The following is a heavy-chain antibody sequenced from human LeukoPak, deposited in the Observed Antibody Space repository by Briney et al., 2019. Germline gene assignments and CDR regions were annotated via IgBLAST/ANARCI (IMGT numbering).Heavy chain of an antibody. D-gene: IGHD5-18*01. CDR1: GGSISSSNW. V-gene: IGHV4-4*02. Sequence: SGTLSLTCAVSGGSISSSNWWSWVRQPPGKGLEWIGDVYHLGATNYNPSLKSRVTISVDTSKNQFSLKLSSVTAADTAVYYCARSDSYGEDYWGQGTLVTVSS. J-gene: IGHJ4*02. CDR2: VYHLGAT. CDR3: ARSDSYGEDY.